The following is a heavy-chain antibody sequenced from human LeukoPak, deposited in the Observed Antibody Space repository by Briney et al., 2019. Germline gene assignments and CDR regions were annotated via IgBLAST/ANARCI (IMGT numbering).Heavy chain of an antibody. D-gene: IGHD3-3*01. CDR3: ARANYDFWSGYRQPPDY. V-gene: IGHV4-30-4*02. J-gene: IGHJ4*02. CDR2: IYYSGST. CDR1: GGSISSGDYY. Sequence: PSETLSLTCTVSGGSISSGDYYWSWIRQPPGKGLEWIGYIYYSGSTYYNPSLKSRVTISVDTSKNQFSLKLSSVTAADTAVYYCARANYDFWSGYRQPPDYWGQGTLVTVSS.